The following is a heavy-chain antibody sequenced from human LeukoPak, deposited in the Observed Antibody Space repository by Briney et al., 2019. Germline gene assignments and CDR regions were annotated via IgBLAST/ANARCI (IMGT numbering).Heavy chain of an antibody. D-gene: IGHD4-17*01. CDR2: ISSSSSYI. Sequence: GGSLRLSCAASGFTFSSYSMNWVRQAPGKGLEWVSSISSSSSYIYYADSVKGRFTISRDNAKNSLYLQMNSLRAEDTAVYYCARDRGGYRDYHFDYWGQGTLVTVSS. CDR3: ARDRGGYRDYHFDY. J-gene: IGHJ4*02. V-gene: IGHV3-21*01. CDR1: GFTFSSYS.